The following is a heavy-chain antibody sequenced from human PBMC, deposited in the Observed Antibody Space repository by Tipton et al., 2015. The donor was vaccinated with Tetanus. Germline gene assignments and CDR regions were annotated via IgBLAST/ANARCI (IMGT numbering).Heavy chain of an antibody. CDR2: IYPGDSDT. D-gene: IGHD7-27*01. J-gene: IGHJ2*01. CDR1: GYMFSSHW. CDR3: ARRLGPVTGDQIWYFDL. V-gene: IGHV5-51*01. Sequence: VQLVQSGAEVKQPGESLKISCKGSGYMFSSHWIGWVRQVPGKGLEWMGIIYPGDSDTRYSPSFEGQVTISVDRFISTVYLQWSSLKASDSAMYYCARRLGPVTGDQIWYFDLWGRGTQVTVSS.